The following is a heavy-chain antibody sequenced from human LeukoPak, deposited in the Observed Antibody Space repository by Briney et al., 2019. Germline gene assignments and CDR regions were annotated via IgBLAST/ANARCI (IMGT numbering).Heavy chain of an antibody. CDR3: ARVWELSFDH. J-gene: IGHJ4*02. V-gene: IGHV3-53*01. CDR2: SYSDGSR. CDR1: GFTVSTDH. Sequence: PGGSLRLSCAASGFTVSTDHMSWVRQAPGKGLEWVAVSYSDGSRHYAESVKGRFTISRDNSKNTLYLQMNSLRAEDTALYYCARVWELSFDHWGQGTLVTVSS. D-gene: IGHD1-26*01.